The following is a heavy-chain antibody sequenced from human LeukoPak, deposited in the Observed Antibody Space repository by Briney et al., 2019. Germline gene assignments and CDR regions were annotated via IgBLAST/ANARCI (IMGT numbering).Heavy chain of an antibody. J-gene: IGHJ4*02. D-gene: IGHD4-11*01. CDR1: GFTISSKF. CDR2: IYSGGDT. V-gene: IGHV3-66*01. CDR3: VRDAPYNYFDY. Sequence: GGSLRLSCAASGFTISSKFMSWVRQAPGEGLEWVSVIYSGGDTYYADSVKGRFTISRDESKNMLYLQMNSLRAEDTAVYYCVRDAPYNYFDYWGQGSLVTVSS.